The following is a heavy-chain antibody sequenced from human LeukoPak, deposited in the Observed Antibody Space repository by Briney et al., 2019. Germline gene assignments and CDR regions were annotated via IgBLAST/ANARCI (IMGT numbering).Heavy chain of an antibody. D-gene: IGHD3-16*02. V-gene: IGHV3-48*01. Sequence: GGSLRLSCAASGFTFSSYSMNWVRQAPGKGLEWVSYISSSSSTIYYADSVKGRFTISRDNAKNSLYLQMNSLRAEDTAVYYCARANRPISRAGSFRGYYMDVWGKGTTVTVSS. CDR2: ISSSSSTI. CDR1: GFTFSSYS. CDR3: ARANRPISRAGSFRGYYMDV. J-gene: IGHJ6*03.